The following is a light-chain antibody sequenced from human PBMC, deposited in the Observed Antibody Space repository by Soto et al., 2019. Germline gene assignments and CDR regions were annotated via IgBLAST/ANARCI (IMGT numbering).Light chain of an antibody. CDR3: QQYNNSPPTP. CDR1: QSVSSN. J-gene: IGKJ5*01. Sequence: EIVMTQSPATLSVSPGERATLSCRASQSVSSNLAWYQQKPGQAPRLLIYGASTSATGIPARFSGSGSGTEFTLTISSLQSEDFSFYYCQQYNNSPPTPLAPETR. V-gene: IGKV3-15*01. CDR2: GAS.